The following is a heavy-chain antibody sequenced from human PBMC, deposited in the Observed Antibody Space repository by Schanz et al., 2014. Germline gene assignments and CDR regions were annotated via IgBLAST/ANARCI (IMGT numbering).Heavy chain of an antibody. J-gene: IGHJ4*02. Sequence: QLQLQESGPGLVNPSETLSLTCTVSGGSISSIGFYWGWIRQPPGKGLEWIGSIYYTGSTYYNPSLKSRVPKPVDTPKTQLPLKLSSVPAADTAVYYCARHKPQGPLDYWGQGTLVTVSS. CDR1: GGSISSIGFY. CDR2: IYYTGST. V-gene: IGHV4-39*01. CDR3: ARHKPQGPLDY.